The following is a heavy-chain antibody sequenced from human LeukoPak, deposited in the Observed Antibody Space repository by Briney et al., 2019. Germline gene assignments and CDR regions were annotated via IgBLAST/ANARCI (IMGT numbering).Heavy chain of an antibody. D-gene: IGHD6-19*01. Sequence: SQTLSLTCTVSGGSVSSGSYYWSWIRQPPGKGLEWIGYIYYSGSTNYNPSLKSRGTISVDTSKNQFSLKLSSVTAADTAVYYCARSVAVNRYYFDYWGQGTLVTVSS. J-gene: IGHJ4*02. CDR2: IYYSGST. V-gene: IGHV4-61*01. CDR3: ARSVAVNRYYFDY. CDR1: GGSVSSGSYY.